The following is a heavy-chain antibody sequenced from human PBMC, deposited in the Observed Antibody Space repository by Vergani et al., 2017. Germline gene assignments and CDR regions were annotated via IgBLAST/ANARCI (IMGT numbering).Heavy chain of an antibody. CDR2: IYPGDSDT. CDR3: ARAKPAYSTSPNIYFDY. D-gene: IGHD6-13*01. Sequence: EVQLVQSGAEVKKPGESLKISCQGSGYSFASHWIGWVRQLPGKGLEWMGIIYPGDSDTRYSPSFQGQVTISADKSISTAYLQRSSLKASDTAMYYCARAKPAYSTSPNIYFDYWGQGTLVTVSA. CDR1: GYSFASHW. J-gene: IGHJ4*02. V-gene: IGHV5-51*03.